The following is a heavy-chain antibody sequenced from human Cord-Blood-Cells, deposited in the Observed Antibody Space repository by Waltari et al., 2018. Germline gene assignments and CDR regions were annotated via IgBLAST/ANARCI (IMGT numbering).Heavy chain of an antibody. CDR1: GFTFSSSS. J-gene: IGHJ4*02. D-gene: IGHD1-7*01. CDR3: ARDKTTLFDY. V-gene: IGHV3-21*01. CDR2: ISSSSSYI. Sequence: EVQLVEYGGGLVKPGGSLRLCCAASGFTFSSSSLHWVRQAPGKGLGWVSSISSSSSYIYYAVSVKGRFTISRDNAKNSLYLQMNSLRAEDTAVYYCARDKTTLFDYWGQGTLVTVSS.